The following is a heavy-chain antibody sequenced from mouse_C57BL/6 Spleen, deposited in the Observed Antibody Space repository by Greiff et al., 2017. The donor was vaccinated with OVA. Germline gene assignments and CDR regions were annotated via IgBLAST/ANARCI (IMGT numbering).Heavy chain of an antibody. J-gene: IGHJ2*01. D-gene: IGHD2-1*01. CDR2: IYPGSGNT. Sequence: QVQLQQSGAELVRPGASVKLSCKASGYTFTDYYINWVKQRPGQGLEWIARIYPGSGNTYYNEKFKGKATLTAEKSSSTAYMQLSSLTSEDSAVYFCARGSIYYGNAFDYWGQGTTLTVSS. CDR3: ARGSIYYGNAFDY. CDR1: GYTFTDYY. V-gene: IGHV1-76*01.